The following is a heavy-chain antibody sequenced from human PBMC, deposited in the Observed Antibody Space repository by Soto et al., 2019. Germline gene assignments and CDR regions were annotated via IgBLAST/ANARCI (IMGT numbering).Heavy chain of an antibody. CDR1: GGTFNNYA. J-gene: IGHJ4*02. Sequence: QVQLVQSGAEVKKPGSSAKVSCKASGGTFNNYAINWVRQAPGEGLEWMGGIIPISGTTNYARKFHGRVTIIADKSTSTVYMELTSLRSEDTALYYCARWGGLSCSGGSCFKKPFDYWGQGTLVTVSS. CDR3: ARWGGLSCSGGSCFKKPFDY. V-gene: IGHV1-69*06. CDR2: IIPISGTT. D-gene: IGHD2-15*01.